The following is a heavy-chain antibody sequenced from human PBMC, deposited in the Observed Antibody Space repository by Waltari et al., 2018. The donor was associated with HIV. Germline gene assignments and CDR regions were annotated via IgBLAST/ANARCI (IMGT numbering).Heavy chain of an antibody. Sequence: QVQLVQSGAEVKKPGASVKVSCKASGYTFTGYYMHWLRQAPGQGLEWMGWINPNSGGTNYAQKFQGRVTMTRDTSISTAYMELSRLRSDDTAVYYCARQLPRITGTTGGWFDPWGQGTLVTVSS. CDR2: INPNSGGT. CDR1: GYTFTGYY. V-gene: IGHV1-2*02. D-gene: IGHD1-20*01. J-gene: IGHJ5*02. CDR3: ARQLPRITGTTGGWFDP.